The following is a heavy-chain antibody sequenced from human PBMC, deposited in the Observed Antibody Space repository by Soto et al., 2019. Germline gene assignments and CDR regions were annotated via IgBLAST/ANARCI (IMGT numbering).Heavy chain of an antibody. CDR2: IYPGDSDT. V-gene: IGHV5-51*01. CDR3: ARLAGYYDSSGYLPLDYGMDV. D-gene: IGHD3-22*01. Sequence: PGESLKISCKGSGYSFTSYWIGWVRQMPGKGLEWMGIIYPGDSDTRYSPSFQGQVTISADKSISTAYLQWSSLKASDTAMYYCARLAGYYDSSGYLPLDYGMDVWGKGTTVTVS. CDR1: GYSFTSYW. J-gene: IGHJ6*04.